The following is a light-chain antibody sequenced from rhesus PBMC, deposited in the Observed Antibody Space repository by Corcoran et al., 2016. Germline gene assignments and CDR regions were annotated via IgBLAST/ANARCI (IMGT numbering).Light chain of an antibody. CDR1: QSLLDSDGYTC. J-gene: IGKJ4*01. Sequence: DVVMTQTPLSLPVAPGEPASISCRSSQSLLDSDGYTCLDWYLQKPGQSPQLLIYEVSNRVSGVPDRFSGSGSGTDFTLKISRVEAEYVGVYYCMQTIEFPVTFGGGTKVEIK. V-gene: IGKV2-90*01. CDR2: EVS. CDR3: MQTIEFPVT.